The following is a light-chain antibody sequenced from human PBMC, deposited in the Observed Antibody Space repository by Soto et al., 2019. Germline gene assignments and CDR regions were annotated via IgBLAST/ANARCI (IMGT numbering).Light chain of an antibody. Sequence: DIQMAQSPSTLSASVGDRVTITCRASQNINRWLAWYQQRPGKAPNLLIYKASSLESGVPSRFSGRGSGTEFTLTINSLQPDDLATYHCQQYKNYSWTFGQGTKVEIK. V-gene: IGKV1-5*03. CDR2: KAS. CDR3: QQYKNYSWT. CDR1: QNINRW. J-gene: IGKJ1*01.